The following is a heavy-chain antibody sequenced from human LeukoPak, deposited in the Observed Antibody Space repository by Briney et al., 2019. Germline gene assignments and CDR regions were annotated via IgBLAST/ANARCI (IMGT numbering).Heavy chain of an antibody. V-gene: IGHV3-23*01. CDR3: AELGITMIGGV. CDR1: GFTFSSYW. CDR2: ISGSGGRT. Sequence: GGSLRLSCAASGFTFSSYWMSWVRQAPGKGLEWVSTISGSGGRTYYADSVKGRFTISRDNAKNSLYLQMNSLRAEDTAVYYCAELGITMIGGVWGKGTTVTISS. D-gene: IGHD3-10*02. J-gene: IGHJ6*04.